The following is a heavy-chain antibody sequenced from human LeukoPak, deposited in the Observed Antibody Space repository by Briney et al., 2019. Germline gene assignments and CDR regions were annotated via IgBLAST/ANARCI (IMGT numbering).Heavy chain of an antibody. Sequence: SETLSLTCTVSGGSISSYYWSWIRQPPGKGLEWIGYIYYSGSTNYNPSLKSRVTISVDTSKNQFSLKLSSVTAADTAVYYCARRGGNRYYFDYWGQGTLVTVSS. CDR1: GGSISSYY. CDR3: ARRGGNRYYFDY. D-gene: IGHD4-23*01. CDR2: IYYSGST. J-gene: IGHJ4*02. V-gene: IGHV4-59*08.